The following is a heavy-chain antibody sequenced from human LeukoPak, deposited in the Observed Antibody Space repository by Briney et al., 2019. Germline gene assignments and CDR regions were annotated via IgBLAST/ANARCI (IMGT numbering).Heavy chain of an antibody. J-gene: IGHJ6*03. CDR2: INWNGVST. Sequence: PGGSLRLSCAASGFTFDDYGMTWVGQAPGKGLEWVSGINWNGVSTVYADSVKGRFTISRDNAKNSLYLQMNSLRAEDTALYYCARSPRIIIVRGLISYYYYMDVWGKGTTVTVSS. CDR3: ARSPRIIIVRGLISYYYYMDV. D-gene: IGHD3-10*01. CDR1: GFTFDDYG. V-gene: IGHV3-20*04.